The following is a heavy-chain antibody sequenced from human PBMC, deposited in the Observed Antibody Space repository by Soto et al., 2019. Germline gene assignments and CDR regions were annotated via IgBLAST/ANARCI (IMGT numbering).Heavy chain of an antibody. J-gene: IGHJ4*02. Sequence: ASVKVSCKASGYTFTSYGISWVRQAPGQGLEWMGWISAYNGNTNYAQKLQGRVTMTTDASTSTAYMELRSLRSDDTAVYYCARALPFWDCFDYWGQGTLVTVSS. CDR2: ISAYNGNT. CDR1: GYTFTSYG. CDR3: ARALPFWDCFDY. V-gene: IGHV1-18*01. D-gene: IGHD3-16*01.